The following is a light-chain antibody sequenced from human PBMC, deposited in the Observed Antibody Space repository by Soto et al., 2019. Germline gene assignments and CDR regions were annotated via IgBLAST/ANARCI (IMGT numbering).Light chain of an antibody. V-gene: IGLV2-14*03. Sequence: QSALTQPASVSGSPGQSITISCTGTSSDIGAYNFVSWFQQHTGKAPKLMLYDVNIRPSGVSNRFSGSKSGNTASMTNSGLQAEDEAEYYCTSWTTSSTIKFGGGTQRTV. J-gene: IGLJ2*01. CDR1: SSDIGAYNF. CDR2: DVN. CDR3: TSWTTSSTIK.